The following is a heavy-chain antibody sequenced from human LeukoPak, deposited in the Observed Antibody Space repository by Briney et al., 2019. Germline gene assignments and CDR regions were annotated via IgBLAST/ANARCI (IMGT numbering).Heavy chain of an antibody. CDR1: GFTFSSYS. Sequence: GGSLRLSCAASGFTFSSYSMTWVRQAPGKGLEWVSSISSSSSYIYYADSVKGRFTISRDNAKNSLHLQMNSLRAEDTAVYYCARDYDFWSGYYYYGMDVWGQGTTVTVSS. CDR2: ISSSSSYI. V-gene: IGHV3-21*01. CDR3: ARDYDFWSGYYYYGMDV. D-gene: IGHD3-3*01. J-gene: IGHJ6*02.